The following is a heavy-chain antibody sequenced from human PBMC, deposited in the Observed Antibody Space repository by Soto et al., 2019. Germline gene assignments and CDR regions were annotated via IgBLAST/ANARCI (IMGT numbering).Heavy chain of an antibody. J-gene: IGHJ4*02. D-gene: IGHD2-2*01. CDR1: GFSLSTSGMC. CDR2: IDWDDDK. V-gene: IGHV2-70*11. CDR3: AGIGFCSSASCGYFHY. Sequence: SGPTLGNPTQTLTLTCTFSGFSLSTSGMCVSWIRQPPGKALEWLARIDWDDDKYYSTSLKTRLTISKDTSTNQVVLTMTNMDPVDTATYYCAGIGFCSSASCGYFHYWCQGPLVS.